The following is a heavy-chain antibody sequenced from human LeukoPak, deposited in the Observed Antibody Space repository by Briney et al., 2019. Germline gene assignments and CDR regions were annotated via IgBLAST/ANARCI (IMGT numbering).Heavy chain of an antibody. V-gene: IGHV3-9*01. D-gene: IGHD5-12*01. J-gene: IGHJ6*02. Sequence: PGRSLRLSCAASGFTFDDYAMHWVRQAQGKGLEWVSGISWNSGSIGYADSVKGRFTISRDNAKNSLYLQMNSLRAEDTALYYCARNSLIRGYYGMDVWGQGTTVTVSS. CDR3: ARNSLIRGYYGMDV. CDR2: ISWNSGSI. CDR1: GFTFDDYA.